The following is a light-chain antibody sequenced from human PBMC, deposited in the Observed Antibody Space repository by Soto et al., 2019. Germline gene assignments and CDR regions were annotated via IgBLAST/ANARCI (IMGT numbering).Light chain of an antibody. CDR2: GNS. Sequence: QSALTQPPSVSGAPGQRVTISCTGSSSNIGAGYDVHWYQQLPGTAPKLLIYGNSNRPSGVPDRFSGSKSGTSASLAITGLQAEDEADYYCLSYDSSLSGWVFGGGTKLTVL. V-gene: IGLV1-40*01. CDR3: LSYDSSLSGWV. J-gene: IGLJ3*02. CDR1: SSNIGAGYD.